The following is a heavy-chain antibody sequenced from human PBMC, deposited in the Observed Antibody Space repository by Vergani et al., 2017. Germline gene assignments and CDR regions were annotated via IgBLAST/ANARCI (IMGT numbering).Heavy chain of an antibody. CDR1: GFTFSDYY. D-gene: IGHD2-15*01. Sequence: QVQLVESGGGLVKPGGSLRLSCAASGFTFSDYYMSWIRQAPGKGLEWVSYISSSGSSIYYADSVKGRFTISRDNAKNSLYLQMNSLRAEDTAVYYCARQEVVVASLIYYYGMDVWGQGTTVTVSS. J-gene: IGHJ6*02. V-gene: IGHV3-11*01. CDR3: ARQEVVVASLIYYYGMDV. CDR2: ISSSGSSI.